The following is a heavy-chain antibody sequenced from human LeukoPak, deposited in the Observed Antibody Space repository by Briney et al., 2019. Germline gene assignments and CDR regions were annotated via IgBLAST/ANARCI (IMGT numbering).Heavy chain of an antibody. J-gene: IGHJ4*02. D-gene: IGHD1-26*01. CDR3: TTHLIVGANPFDY. V-gene: IGHV3-53*01. CDR1: GFTVSSNY. CDR2: IYSGGST. Sequence: GGSLRLSCAASGFTVSSNYMSWVRQAPGKGLEWVSVIYSGGSTYYADSVKGRFTISRDNSKNTLYLQMNSLKTEDTAVYYCTTHLIVGANPFDYWGQGTLVTVSS.